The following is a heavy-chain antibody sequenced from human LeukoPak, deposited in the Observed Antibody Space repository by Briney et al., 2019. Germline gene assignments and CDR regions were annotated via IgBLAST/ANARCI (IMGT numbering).Heavy chain of an antibody. Sequence: GGTLRLSCAASGFTFSSYEMNWVRQAPGKGLEWVAVISNDGSSEYYGDSVKGRFTISRDNSKDTLYLQMNSLRAEDTAVYYCARSGYSGRFPAYFDYWGQETLVTVSS. J-gene: IGHJ4*02. D-gene: IGHD1-26*01. CDR2: ISNDGSSE. CDR3: ARSGYSGRFPAYFDY. V-gene: IGHV3-30*03. CDR1: GFTFSSYE.